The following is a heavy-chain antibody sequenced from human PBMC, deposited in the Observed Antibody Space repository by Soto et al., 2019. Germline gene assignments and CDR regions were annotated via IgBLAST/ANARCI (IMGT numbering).Heavy chain of an antibody. J-gene: IGHJ6*01. Sequence: QVQLVQSGAEVKKPGSSVKVSCKTSGGTFRTSAISWVRQAPGQGLEWMGGIMPVFSTPDYAQTFQGRVTITADESTGTASMELSSVRSEDTAVYYCARDKDRQQVGGNYYYTMDVWGQGTTVTVSS. CDR1: GGTFRTSA. CDR2: IMPVFSTP. V-gene: IGHV1-69*12. D-gene: IGHD2-2*01. CDR3: ARDKDRQQVGGNYYYTMDV.